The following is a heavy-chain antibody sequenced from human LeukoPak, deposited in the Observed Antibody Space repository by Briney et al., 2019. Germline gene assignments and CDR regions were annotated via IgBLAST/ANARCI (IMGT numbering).Heavy chain of an antibody. CDR1: VGPVSSDNYY. D-gene: IGHD3-22*01. J-gene: IGHJ4*02. CDR3: ARRHYYNGRAYSLLDF. V-gene: IGHV4-61*01. CDR2: ISYSGST. Sequence: SETETLICTVSVGPVSSDNYYWTWIRQPPGKGLQWIGYISYSGSTNYNPSLKSRVTISLHTSKNQFSLRLSSLTAADTAVYYCARRHYYNGRAYSLLDFWGQGTLVTVSS.